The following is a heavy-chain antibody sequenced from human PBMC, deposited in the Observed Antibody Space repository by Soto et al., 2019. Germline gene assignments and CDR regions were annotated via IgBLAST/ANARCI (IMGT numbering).Heavy chain of an antibody. Sequence: PSETLSLTCTVSGDSIRSKYWSWIRQPPGKVLEWIGYIYNSEITNYKSSLKSRVTISIDTSKNQFSLKVTSVTAADTAVYYCVRGPTAAGMDVWGQGTTVTVSS. CDR1: GDSIRSKY. CDR3: VRGPTAAGMDV. D-gene: IGHD6-25*01. CDR2: IYNSEIT. V-gene: IGHV4-59*01. J-gene: IGHJ6*02.